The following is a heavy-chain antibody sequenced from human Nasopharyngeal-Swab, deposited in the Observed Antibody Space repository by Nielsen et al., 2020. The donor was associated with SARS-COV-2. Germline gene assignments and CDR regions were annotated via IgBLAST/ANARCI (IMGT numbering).Heavy chain of an antibody. Sequence: ASVKVSCKASGYTFTTYAMHWVRQAPGQRLEWMGWINAGNGNTKYSQKFQGRATISRDTSASTAYMELSSLRSEDTAVYYCASSSLPYLLCGRDCYSDYWGQGTLVTVSS. CDR2: INAGNGNT. CDR1: GYTFTTYA. CDR3: ASSSLPYLLCGRDCYSDY. J-gene: IGHJ4*02. D-gene: IGHD2-21*02. V-gene: IGHV1-3*01.